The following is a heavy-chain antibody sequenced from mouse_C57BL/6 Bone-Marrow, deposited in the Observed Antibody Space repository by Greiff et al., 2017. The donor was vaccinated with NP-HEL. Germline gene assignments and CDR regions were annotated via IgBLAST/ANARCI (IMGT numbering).Heavy chain of an antibody. CDR1: GYAFSSSW. Sequence: VKLQESGPELVKPGASVKISCKASGYAFSSSWMNWVKQRPGKGLEWIGRIYPGDGDTNYNEKFKSKATLTVDKSSSTAYMQLSSLTSEDSAVYYCARDWDIYYFDYWGQGTTLTVSS. D-gene: IGHD4-1*01. CDR3: ARDWDIYYFDY. J-gene: IGHJ2*01. V-gene: IGHV1-82*01. CDR2: IYPGDGDT.